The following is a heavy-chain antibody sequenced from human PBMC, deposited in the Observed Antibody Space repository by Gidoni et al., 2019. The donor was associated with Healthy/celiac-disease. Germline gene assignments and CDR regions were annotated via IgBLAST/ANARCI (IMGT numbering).Heavy chain of an antibody. V-gene: IGHV3-73*01. D-gene: IGHD2-15*01. CDR3: TRYCSGGSCDGAFWYFDL. J-gene: IGHJ2*01. CDR2: IRSKANSYAT. Sequence: LEWVGRIRSKANSYATAYAASVKGRFTISRDDSKNTAYLQMNSLKTEDTAVYYCTRYCSGGSCDGAFWYFDLWGRGTLVTVSS.